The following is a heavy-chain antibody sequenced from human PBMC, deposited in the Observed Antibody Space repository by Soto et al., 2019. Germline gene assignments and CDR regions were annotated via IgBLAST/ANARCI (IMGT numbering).Heavy chain of an antibody. J-gene: IGHJ4*02. CDR2: INAGNGDT. Sequence: QVQLVQSGAEVKEPGASVKVSCKASGDTFTAYGFHWVRQAPGHRLEWMGWINAGNGDTKYSQKFQDRVTITRDTSASIAYMEMSSLRSEDTTVYYCASDVSSSIDCWGQGTLVTVSS. CDR3: ASDVSSSIDC. V-gene: IGHV1-3*01. CDR1: GDTFTAYG. D-gene: IGHD6-6*01.